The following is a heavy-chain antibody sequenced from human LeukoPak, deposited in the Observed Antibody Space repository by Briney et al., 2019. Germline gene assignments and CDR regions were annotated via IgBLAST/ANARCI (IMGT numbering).Heavy chain of an antibody. CDR1: GFTFRRYA. Sequence: PGGSLRLSCAASGFTFRRYAMSWVRQAPGKGLEWVSSLDGSGGITHYADSVKGRFTISRDNSKNTLYLQMNSLRAEDTAVYYCVHYDYVWGSYRHRRRDDDAFDIWGQGTMVTVSS. CDR3: VHYDYVWGSYRHRRRDDDAFDI. D-gene: IGHD3-16*02. CDR2: LDGSGGIT. J-gene: IGHJ3*02. V-gene: IGHV3-23*01.